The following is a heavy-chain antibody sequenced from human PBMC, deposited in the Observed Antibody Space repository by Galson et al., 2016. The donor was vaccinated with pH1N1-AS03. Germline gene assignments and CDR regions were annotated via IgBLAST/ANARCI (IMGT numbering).Heavy chain of an antibody. CDR1: GFTFSSYA. J-gene: IGHJ4*02. CDR3: TKGMGDQLPILNFDY. D-gene: IGHD2-2*01. V-gene: IGHV3-23*01. CDR2: IGGRGAGA. Sequence: SLRLSCAVSGFTFSSYAVSWVRQAPGKGLEWVSSIGGRGAGAYYADSVKGRFTISRDNFKNTLYLQMNSLRAEDTAIYYCTKGMGDQLPILNFDYWGQGTLVTVSS.